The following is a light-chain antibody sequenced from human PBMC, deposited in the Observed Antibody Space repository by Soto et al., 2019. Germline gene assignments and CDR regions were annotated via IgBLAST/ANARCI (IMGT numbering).Light chain of an antibody. J-gene: IGKJ1*01. Sequence: EIVLTQSPATLSSFPGDRVTRSCRASQAVNTRLAWYQHKPGQAPRLLIYLASNSAAGVPARFSGSGSGTDFPLTISNVEPEDVAVYYCHQRRSWPRTFCQRTTVDIK. V-gene: IGKV3-11*01. CDR2: LAS. CDR3: HQRRSWPRT. CDR1: QAVNTR.